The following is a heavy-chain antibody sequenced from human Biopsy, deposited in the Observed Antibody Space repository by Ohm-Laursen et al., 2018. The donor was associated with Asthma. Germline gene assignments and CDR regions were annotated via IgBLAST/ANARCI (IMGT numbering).Heavy chain of an antibody. D-gene: IGHD2-2*01. V-gene: IGHV1-69*13. CDR3: ARKAGSCISRTCYSLDF. CDR2: INSVFGTT. Sequence: ASVKVSCKSLGGTFNTYVIGWVRQAPRQGLEWMGGINSVFGTTTYPQKFQDRVTITADDSTSTVYMELSSLRSEDTAAYYCARKAGSCISRTCYSLDFWGQGTLVTVSS. CDR1: GGTFNTYV. J-gene: IGHJ4*02.